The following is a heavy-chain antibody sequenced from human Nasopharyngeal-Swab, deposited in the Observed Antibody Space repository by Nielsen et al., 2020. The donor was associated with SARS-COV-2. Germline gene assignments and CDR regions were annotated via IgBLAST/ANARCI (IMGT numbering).Heavy chain of an antibody. V-gene: IGHV3-74*01. D-gene: IGHD2-2*01. J-gene: IGHJ3*02. CDR3: ARGPLGGYCSSTSCYSGAFDI. CDR1: GFMFSSYS. CDR2: INSDGSST. Sequence: GGSLRLSCVVSGFMFSSYSMTWVRQAPGKGLVWVSRINSDGSSTSYADSVKGRFTISRDNAKNTLYLQMNSLRAEDTAVYYCARGPLGGYCSSTSCYSGAFDIWGQGTMVTVSS.